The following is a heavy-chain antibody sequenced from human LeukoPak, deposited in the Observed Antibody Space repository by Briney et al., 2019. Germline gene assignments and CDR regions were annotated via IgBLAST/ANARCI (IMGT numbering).Heavy chain of an antibody. J-gene: IGHJ4*02. Sequence: SGGSLRLSCAASGFTFSDYSMSWIRQAPGKGLEWVSYISTSSSYTNYADSVKGRFTISRDNAKNSLYLQMNSLRAEDTAVYYCARGWDGYSYGIWGQGTLVTVSS. CDR3: ARGWDGYSYGI. D-gene: IGHD5-18*01. V-gene: IGHV3-11*05. CDR1: GFTFSDYS. CDR2: ISTSSSYT.